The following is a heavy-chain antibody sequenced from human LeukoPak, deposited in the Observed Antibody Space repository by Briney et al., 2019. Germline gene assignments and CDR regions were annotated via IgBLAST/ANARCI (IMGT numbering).Heavy chain of an antibody. CDR3: ARGVGWELGSPYYYGMDV. V-gene: IGHV1-2*04. CDR1: GYTFTGYY. D-gene: IGHD3-10*01. CDR2: INPNSGGT. J-gene: IGHJ6*02. Sequence: GASVKVSCKASGYTFTGYYMHWVRQAPGQGLEWMGWINPNSGGTNYAQKFQGWVTMTRDTSISTAYMELSRLRSDDTAVYYCARGVGWELGSPYYYGMDVWGQGTTVTVSS.